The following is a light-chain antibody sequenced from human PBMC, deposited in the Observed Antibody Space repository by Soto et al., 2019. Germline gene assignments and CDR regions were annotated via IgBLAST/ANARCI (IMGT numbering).Light chain of an antibody. Sequence: DIQMTQSPSSLSASVGDRVTITCRASQGISSFVAWYQQKPGTVPRLLISGASTLQSGVPSRFSGSGSGTDFTLTITSLQPDDVATCYWQRYRRVIPFGQGTRLEI. CDR3: QRYRRVIP. CDR1: QGISSF. V-gene: IGKV1-27*01. CDR2: GAS. J-gene: IGKJ5*01.